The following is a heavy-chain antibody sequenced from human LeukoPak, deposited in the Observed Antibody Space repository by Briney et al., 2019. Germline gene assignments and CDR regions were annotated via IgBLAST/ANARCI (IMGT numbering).Heavy chain of an antibody. CDR1: GGSISSYY. Sequence: SETLSLTCTVSGGSISSYYWSWIRQPPGKGLEWIGYIYNSGSTNYNPSLKSRVTISVDTSKNQFSLKLNSVTAADTAVYYCAREEAWSGSSLGGFDPWGQGTLVTVSS. D-gene: IGHD6-6*01. V-gene: IGHV4-59*01. CDR3: AREEAWSGSSLGGFDP. CDR2: IYNSGST. J-gene: IGHJ5*02.